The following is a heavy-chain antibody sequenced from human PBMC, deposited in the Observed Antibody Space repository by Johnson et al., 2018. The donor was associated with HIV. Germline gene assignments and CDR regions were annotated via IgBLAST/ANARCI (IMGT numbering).Heavy chain of an antibody. CDR2: MSWSGGSI. J-gene: IGHJ3*02. CDR3: ARDGEYCSGGSCSDAFDI. CDR1: GFTFDDYG. V-gene: IGHV3-20*04. Sequence: VQLVESGGSVVRPGGSLRLSCAGSGFTFDDYGLSWVRQAPGKGLEWVAGMSWSGGSIGYADSVKGRYIISRDNAKRSLYLQMNSLRAEDTALYYCARDGEYCSGGSCSDAFDIWGQGTMVTVSS. D-gene: IGHD2-15*01.